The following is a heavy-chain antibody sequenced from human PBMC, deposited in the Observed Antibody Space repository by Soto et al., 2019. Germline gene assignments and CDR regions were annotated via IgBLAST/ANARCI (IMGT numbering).Heavy chain of an antibody. Sequence: GGSLRLSCVASGFTFSNYAMHWVRQAPGKGLEWVAVIWYDGSNKYYADSVKGRFTISRDNSKNTLYLQMNSLRAEDTAVYYCARDVAGATSYYFDYWGQGTLVTVSS. CDR1: GFTFSNYA. CDR3: ARDVAGATSYYFDY. CDR2: IWYDGSNK. J-gene: IGHJ4*02. D-gene: IGHD1-26*01. V-gene: IGHV3-33*08.